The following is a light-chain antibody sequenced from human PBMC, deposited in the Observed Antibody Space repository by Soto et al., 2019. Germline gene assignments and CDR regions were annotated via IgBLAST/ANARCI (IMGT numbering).Light chain of an antibody. V-gene: IGKV3-11*01. CDR2: DAS. CDR3: QQYNNWWT. CDR1: QNIGTY. Sequence: ETVLTQSPASLSLSPGERATLSFRASQNIGTYLAWYQQKPGQAPRLLIYDASNRATGIPARLSGSGSGTEFTLTISSLKSEDFGVYYCQQYNNWWTFGQGTKVDIK. J-gene: IGKJ1*01.